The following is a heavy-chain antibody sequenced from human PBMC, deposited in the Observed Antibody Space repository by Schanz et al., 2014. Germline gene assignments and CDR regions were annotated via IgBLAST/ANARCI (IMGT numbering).Heavy chain of an antibody. CDR1: GFIFGSSV. D-gene: IGHD1-1*01. J-gene: IGHJ4*01. Sequence: EVQLLESGGGLIQPGGSLRLSCAASGFIFGSSVMAWVRQAPGKGLEWVSGITGASDHIDYAESVKGRFTISRDNSKNTLYLQMDSLRAEDTAVYYCAKKVPAYNPFESWGHGTLVAVSS. V-gene: IGHV3-23*01. CDR2: ITGASDHI. CDR3: AKKVPAYNPFES.